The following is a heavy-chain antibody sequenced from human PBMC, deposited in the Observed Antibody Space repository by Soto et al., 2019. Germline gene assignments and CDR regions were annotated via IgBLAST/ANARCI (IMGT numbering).Heavy chain of an antibody. J-gene: IGHJ6*02. D-gene: IGHD3-9*01. V-gene: IGHV4-31*03. CDR2: IYYSGST. CDR3: ARDSLTGYYRGILDYGMDV. Sequence: PSETLSLTCTVSGGSISSGGYYWSWIRQHPGKGLEWIGYIYYSGSTYYNPSLKSRVTISVDTSKNQFSLKLSSVTAADTAVYYCARDSLTGYYRGILDYGMDVWGQGTTVTVS. CDR1: GGSISSGGYY.